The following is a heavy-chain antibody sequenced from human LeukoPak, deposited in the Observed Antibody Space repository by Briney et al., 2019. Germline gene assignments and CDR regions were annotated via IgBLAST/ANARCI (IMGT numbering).Heavy chain of an antibody. V-gene: IGHV3-21*01. CDR2: ISSSSNYI. D-gene: IGHD2-2*01. CDR1: GFTFNNYN. Sequence: GGSLRLSCVASGFTFNNYNMNWVRQAPGKGLEWVSSISSSSNYIYYADSVKGRFTISRDNAKNSLYLQMNSLRAEDTAVYYCARDAGYCSSTSCYSRNFDSWGQGTLVTVSS. J-gene: IGHJ4*02. CDR3: ARDAGYCSSTSCYSRNFDS.